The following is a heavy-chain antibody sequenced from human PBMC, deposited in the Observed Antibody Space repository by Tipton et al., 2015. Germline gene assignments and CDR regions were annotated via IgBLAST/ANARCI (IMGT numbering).Heavy chain of an antibody. Sequence: TLSLTCDVSGYSISSGYYWSWIRQPPGKGLEWIGSFFHRGNTFHNPSLRSRIIISVETSKTQISLTGTSATAADTAVYYCACQDYDSLTRDYQTVDYWGQGTLVTVSS. CDR1: GYSISSGYY. CDR2: FFHRGNT. J-gene: IGHJ4*02. CDR3: ACQDYDSLTRDYQTVDY. V-gene: IGHV4-38-2*01. D-gene: IGHD3-9*01.